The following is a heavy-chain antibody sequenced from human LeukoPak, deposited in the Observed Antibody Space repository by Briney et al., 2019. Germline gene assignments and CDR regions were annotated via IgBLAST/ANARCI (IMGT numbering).Heavy chain of an antibody. Sequence: RGESLKISCKGSGYSFTSYCIGWVRQMPGKGLEWMGIIYPGDSDTRYSPSFQGQVTISADKSISTAYLQWSSLKASDTAMYYCARHKGSCSSTSCYDNWFDPWGQGTLVTVSS. D-gene: IGHD2-2*01. V-gene: IGHV5-51*01. CDR3: ARHKGSCSSTSCYDNWFDP. J-gene: IGHJ5*02. CDR1: GYSFTSYC. CDR2: IYPGDSDT.